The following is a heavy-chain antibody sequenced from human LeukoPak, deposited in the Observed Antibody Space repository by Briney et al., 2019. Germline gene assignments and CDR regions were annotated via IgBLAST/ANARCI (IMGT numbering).Heavy chain of an antibody. Sequence: ETLSLTCAVYVGSFRGYYWSWVRQAPGKGLEWVANIKQDGSEKYYVDSVKGRFTISRDNAKNSLYLQMNSLRAEDTAMYYCARDSAGNDYWGQGTLVTVSS. CDR1: VGSFRGYY. CDR3: ARDSAGNDY. CDR2: IKQDGSEK. V-gene: IGHV3-7*01. D-gene: IGHD6-13*01. J-gene: IGHJ4*02.